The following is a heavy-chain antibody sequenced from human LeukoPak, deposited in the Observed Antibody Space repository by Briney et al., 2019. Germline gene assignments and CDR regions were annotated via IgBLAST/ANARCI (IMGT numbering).Heavy chain of an antibody. J-gene: IGHJ4*02. CDR2: INPNSGGT. Sequence: GASVKVSCKASGYTFTGYYIHWVRQAPGQGLEWMGRINPNSGGTNYAQKFQGRVAMTRDTSISTAYMELSRLRSDDTAVYYCASGRHVWGGVMATIGYYFDYWGQGTLVTVSS. D-gene: IGHD5-24*01. CDR3: ASGRHVWGGVMATIGYYFDY. V-gene: IGHV1-2*02. CDR1: GYTFTGYY.